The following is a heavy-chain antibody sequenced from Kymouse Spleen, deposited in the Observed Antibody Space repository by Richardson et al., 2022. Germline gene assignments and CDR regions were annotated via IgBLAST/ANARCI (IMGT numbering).Heavy chain of an antibody. J-gene: IGHJ2*01. CDR2: IRSKANSYAT. CDR3: TRHDEYSSLYWYFDL. CDR1: GFTFSGSA. D-gene: IGHD6-6*01. V-gene: IGHV3-73*02. Sequence: EVQLVESGGGLVQPGGSLKLSCAASGFTFSGSAMHWVRQASGKGLEWVGRIRSKANSYATAYAASVKGRFTISRDDSKNTAYLQMNSLKTEDTAVYYCTRHDEYSSLYWYFDLWGRGTLVTVSS.